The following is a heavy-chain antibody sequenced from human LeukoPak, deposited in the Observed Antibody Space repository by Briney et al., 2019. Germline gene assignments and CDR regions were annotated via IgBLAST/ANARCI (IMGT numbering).Heavy chain of an antibody. V-gene: IGHV1-18*01. D-gene: IGHD3-10*01. CDR2: ISAYNGNT. Sequence: GASVKVSCKASGYTFTSYGISWVRQAPGQGLEWMGWISAYNGNTNYAQKLQGRVTMTTDTSTSTAYMELRSLRSDDTAVYYCARVPPITMVRGVPPWFDPWGQGTLVTVSS. CDR3: ARVPPITMVRGVPPWFDP. J-gene: IGHJ5*02. CDR1: GYTFTSYG.